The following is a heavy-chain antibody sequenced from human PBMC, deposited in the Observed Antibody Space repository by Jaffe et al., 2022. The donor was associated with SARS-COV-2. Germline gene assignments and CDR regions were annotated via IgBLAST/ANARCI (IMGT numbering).Heavy chain of an antibody. D-gene: IGHD4-17*01. CDR1: GFTFSSYS. CDR2: ISSSSSYI. V-gene: IGHV3-21*01. CDR3: ARDRSYGEGIGGMDV. J-gene: IGHJ6*02. Sequence: EVQLVESGGGLVKPGGSLRLSCAASGFTFSSYSMNWVRQAPGKGLEWVSSISSSSSYIYYADSVKGRFTISRDNAKNSLYLQMNSLRAEDTAVYYCARDRSYGEGIGGMDVWGQGTTVTVSS.